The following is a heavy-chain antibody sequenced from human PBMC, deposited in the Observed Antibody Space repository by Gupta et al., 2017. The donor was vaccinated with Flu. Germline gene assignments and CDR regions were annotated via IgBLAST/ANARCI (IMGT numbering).Heavy chain of an antibody. CDR3: AKNVDASIVGPTLDS. CDR2: IDWNSANI. D-gene: IGHD1-26*01. CDR1: GFTFDDYA. Sequence: EVQLVESGGGLVQPGRSLRLYCAASGFTFDDYAMHWVRQARGKGLEWVSGIDWNSANIGYADSVKGRFTISRDNAKNSLFLQMDSPRAEDTALYYCAKNVDASIVGPTLDSWGQGTLVSVSS. J-gene: IGHJ4*02. V-gene: IGHV3-9*01.